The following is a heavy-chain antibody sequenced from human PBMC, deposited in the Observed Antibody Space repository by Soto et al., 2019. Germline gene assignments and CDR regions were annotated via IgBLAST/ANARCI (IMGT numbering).Heavy chain of an antibody. D-gene: IGHD3-10*01. Sequence: EVQLVESGGGLVKPGGSLRLSCAASGFTFSNYTLNWVRQAPGKGREWVSIISCSSNHIYYADSVKGRFTVSRDNAENSLYLQMNRLRAEDTAVYYCAKDRGRSSTVSGGMDVWGQGTTVTVSS. CDR1: GFTFSNYT. CDR3: AKDRGRSSTVSGGMDV. CDR2: ISCSSNHI. V-gene: IGHV3-21*01. J-gene: IGHJ6*02.